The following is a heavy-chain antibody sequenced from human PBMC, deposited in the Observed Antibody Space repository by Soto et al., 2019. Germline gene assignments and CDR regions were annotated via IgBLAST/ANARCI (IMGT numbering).Heavy chain of an antibody. Sequence: GGSLRLSCAASGFTFSSYAMSWVRQAPGKGLEWVSAISGSGGSTYYADSVKGRFTISRDNSKNTLYLQMNSLRAEDTAVYYCAKSLKGYCSGGSCYSYWGQGTLVTVSS. CDR3: AKSLKGYCSGGSCYSY. CDR2: ISGSGGST. CDR1: GFTFSSYA. V-gene: IGHV3-23*01. J-gene: IGHJ4*02. D-gene: IGHD2-15*01.